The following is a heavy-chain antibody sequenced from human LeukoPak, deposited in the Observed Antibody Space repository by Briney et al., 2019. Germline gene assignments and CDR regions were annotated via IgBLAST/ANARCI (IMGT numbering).Heavy chain of an antibody. Sequence: ASVKVSCKASGYTFTGYYMHWVRQAPGQGLEWMGWINPNSGGTNYAQKFQGRVTMTRDTSISTAYMELSRLRSDDTAVYYCARADPIYRTYYYDSSGYYDFDYWGQGTLVTVSS. CDR1: GYTFTGYY. CDR2: INPNSGGT. CDR3: ARADPIYRTYYYDSSGYYDFDY. V-gene: IGHV1-2*02. D-gene: IGHD3-22*01. J-gene: IGHJ4*02.